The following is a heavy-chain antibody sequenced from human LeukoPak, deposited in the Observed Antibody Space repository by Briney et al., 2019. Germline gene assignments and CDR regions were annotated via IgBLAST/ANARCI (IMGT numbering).Heavy chain of an antibody. CDR1: GYTFTSHG. CDR2: ISAYNGNT. J-gene: IGHJ4*02. CDR3: ARGRGYDFWSGYRDYFDY. V-gene: IGHV1-18*01. Sequence: ASVKVSCKASGYTFTSHGISWVRQAPGQGLEWMGWISAYNGNTNYAQKLQGRVTMTTDTSTSTAYMELRSLRSDDTAVYYCARGRGYDFWSGYRDYFDYWGQGTLVTVSS. D-gene: IGHD3-3*01.